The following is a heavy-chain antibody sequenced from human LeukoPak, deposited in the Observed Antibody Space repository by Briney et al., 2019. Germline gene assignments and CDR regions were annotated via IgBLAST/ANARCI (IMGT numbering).Heavy chain of an antibody. CDR1: GGSFSGYY. CDR2: INHSGST. CDR3: ARGNLRFFDY. J-gene: IGHJ4*02. D-gene: IGHD3-3*01. V-gene: IGHV4-34*01. Sequence: KPSETLSLTCAVYGGSFSGYYWSWIRQPPGKGLEWTGEINHSGSTNYNPSLKSRVTISVDTSKNQFSLKLSSVTAADTTTYYCARGNLRFFDYWGQGTLVTASS.